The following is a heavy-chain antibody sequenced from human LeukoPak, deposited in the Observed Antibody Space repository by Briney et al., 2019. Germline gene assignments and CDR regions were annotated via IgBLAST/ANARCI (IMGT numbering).Heavy chain of an antibody. D-gene: IGHD1-26*01. V-gene: IGHV3-74*01. CDR3: ARVRSGSSAGNYGMDV. Sequence: GGSLRLSCAASGFTFSSYWMHWVRHAPGKGLVWVSRINSDGSSTSYADSVKGRFTISRDNAKNTLYLQMNSLRAEDTAVYYCARVRSGSSAGNYGMDVWGQGTTVIVSS. CDR2: INSDGSST. J-gene: IGHJ6*02. CDR1: GFTFSSYW.